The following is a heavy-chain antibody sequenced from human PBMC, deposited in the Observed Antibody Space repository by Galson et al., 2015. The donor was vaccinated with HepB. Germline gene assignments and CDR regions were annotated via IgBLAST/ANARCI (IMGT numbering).Heavy chain of an antibody. CDR2: IYSGGST. Sequence: SLRLSCAASGFTVSSNYMSWVRQAPGKGLEWVSVIYSGGSTYYADSVKGRFTISRHNSKNTLYLQMNSLRAEDTAVYYCASAMGSTVTTRALDYWGQGTLVTVSS. CDR1: GFTVSSNY. V-gene: IGHV3-53*04. J-gene: IGHJ4*02. D-gene: IGHD4-17*01. CDR3: ASAMGSTVTTRALDY.